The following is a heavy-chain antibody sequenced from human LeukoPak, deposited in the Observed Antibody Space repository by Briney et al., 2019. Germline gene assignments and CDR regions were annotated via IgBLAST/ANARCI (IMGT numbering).Heavy chain of an antibody. CDR2: TNQDGTEK. CDR3: ARGPLIAAAGTW. Sequence: GGFLRLSCAASGFTFSSYGMHWVRQAPGEGLEWVAKTNQDGTEKAYVDSVRGRFTISRDNAKNSLFLQMNSLRAEDTAVYYCARGPLIAAAGTWWGQGTLVTVSS. D-gene: IGHD6-13*01. V-gene: IGHV3-7*03. J-gene: IGHJ4*02. CDR1: GFTFSSYG.